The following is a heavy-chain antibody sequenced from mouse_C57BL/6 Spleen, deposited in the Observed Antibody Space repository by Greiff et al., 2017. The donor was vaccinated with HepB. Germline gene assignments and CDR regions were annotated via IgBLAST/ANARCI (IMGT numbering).Heavy chain of an antibody. D-gene: IGHD2-10*02. Sequence: VQLQQPGAELVRPGSSVKLSCKASGYTFTSYWMDWVKQRPGQGLEWIGNIYPSDSETHYNQKFKDKATLTVDKSSSTAYMQLSSLTSEDSAVYYCARRYGNYGDAMDYWGQGTSVTVSS. CDR1: GYTFTSYW. J-gene: IGHJ4*01. V-gene: IGHV1-61*01. CDR3: ARRYGNYGDAMDY. CDR2: IYPSDSET.